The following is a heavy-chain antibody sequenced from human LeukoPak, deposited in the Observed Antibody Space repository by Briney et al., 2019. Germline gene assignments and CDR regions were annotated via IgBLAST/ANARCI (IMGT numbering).Heavy chain of an antibody. Sequence: GGSLRLSCAASGFGFSNFWMHWVRQAPGKGLEWVSRIKTDGSITAYADSVKGRFTISRDNAKNTLYLHMNSLKGEDTATYFCTREADPAFSASSSPDFWGQGTPVSVS. V-gene: IGHV3-74*01. J-gene: IGHJ4*02. CDR2: IKTDGSIT. CDR3: TREADPAFSASSSPDF. CDR1: GFGFSNFW. D-gene: IGHD6-6*01.